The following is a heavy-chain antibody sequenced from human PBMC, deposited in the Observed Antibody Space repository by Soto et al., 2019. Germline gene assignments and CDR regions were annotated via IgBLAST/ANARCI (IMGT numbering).Heavy chain of an antibody. CDR2: IHYSGST. J-gene: IGHJ3*02. D-gene: IGHD3-22*01. Sequence: PSETLSLTCTFSGASVSTSTDYWGCIRHPPGKGLPWIGSIHYSGSTYYNPSLKSRATISVDSSKNQFSLKLNSVTAADTAVYYCARNPPLNYYDSSGYLALDAFDIWGQGTMVT. CDR3: ARNPPLNYYDSSGYLALDAFDI. V-gene: IGHV4-39*01. CDR1: GASVSTSTDY.